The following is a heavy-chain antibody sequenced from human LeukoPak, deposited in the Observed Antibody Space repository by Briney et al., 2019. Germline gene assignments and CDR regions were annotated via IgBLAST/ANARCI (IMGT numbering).Heavy chain of an antibody. V-gene: IGHV4-59*01. CDR1: GGSISSYY. CDR2: IYYSGST. Sequence: SETLSLTCTVCGGSISSYYWSWMRQPPGKGLEWIGYIYYSGSTNCNPSVKSRVAMSVDTSKKQFSLKLSSLTAADTAVYSCARGGTAVIAPYAFYIWGQGTMCTVSS. D-gene: IGHD2-21*02. CDR3: ARGGTAVIAPYAFYI. J-gene: IGHJ3*02.